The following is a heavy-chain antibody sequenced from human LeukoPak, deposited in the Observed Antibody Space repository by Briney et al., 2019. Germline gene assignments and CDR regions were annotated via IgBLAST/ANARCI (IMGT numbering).Heavy chain of an antibody. J-gene: IGHJ3*02. CDR2: IKSKTDGGTT. D-gene: IGHD5/OR15-5a*01. CDR3: TTDALYAGGAFDI. CDR1: GFTLSNAW. V-gene: IGHV3-15*01. Sequence: GGSLRLSCAASGFTLSNAWMSWVRQAPGKGLEWVGRIKSKTDGGTTDYAAPVKGRFTISRDDSKNTLYLQMNSLKTEDTAVYYCTTDALYAGGAFDIWGQGTMVTVSS.